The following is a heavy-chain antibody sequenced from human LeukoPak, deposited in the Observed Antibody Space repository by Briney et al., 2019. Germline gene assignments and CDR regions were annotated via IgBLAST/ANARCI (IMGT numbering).Heavy chain of an antibody. V-gene: IGHV4-31*03. Sequence: PSETLSLTCTVSGGSISSGGYYWSWIRQHPGKGLEWIGYIYYSGSTYYNPSLKSRVTISLDTSKNQFSLKLSSVTAADTAVYYCATYSSSWGPFDYWGQGTLVTVSS. CDR1: GGSISSGGYY. CDR2: IYYSGST. D-gene: IGHD6-6*01. CDR3: ATYSSSWGPFDY. J-gene: IGHJ4*02.